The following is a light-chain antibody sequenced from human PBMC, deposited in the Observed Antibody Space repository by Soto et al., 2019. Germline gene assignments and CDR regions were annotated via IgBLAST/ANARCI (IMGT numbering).Light chain of an antibody. CDR1: QGIRSY. J-gene: IGKJ1*01. CDR3: QQYYSYPWT. CDR2: AAS. Sequence: AIRLTQSPSSLSASTGVRVTITCRASQGIRSYLAWYQQKPGKAPKLLIYAASTLQSGVPSRFSGSGSGTDFTLTISCLQSEDFATYYCQQYYSYPWTFGQGTKVDIK. V-gene: IGKV1-8*01.